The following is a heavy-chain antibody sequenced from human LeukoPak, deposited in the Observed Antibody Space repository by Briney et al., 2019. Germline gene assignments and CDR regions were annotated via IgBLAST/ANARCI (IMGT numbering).Heavy chain of an antibody. CDR3: ARDSEQWLAHDAFDI. CDR1: GYTFTGYY. Sequence: ASVTVSCKASGYTFTGYYMHWVRQAPGQGLEWMGWINPNSGGTNYAQKFQGRVTMTRDTSISTAYMELSRLRSDDTAVYYCARDSEQWLAHDAFDIWGQGTMVTVSS. CDR2: INPNSGGT. V-gene: IGHV1-2*02. D-gene: IGHD6-19*01. J-gene: IGHJ3*02.